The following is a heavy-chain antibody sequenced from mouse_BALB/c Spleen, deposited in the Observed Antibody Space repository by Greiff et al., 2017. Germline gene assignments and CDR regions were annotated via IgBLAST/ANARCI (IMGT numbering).Heavy chain of an antibody. CDR1: GFAFSSYD. D-gene: IGHD2-14*01. V-gene: IGHV5-12-1*01. Sequence: EVNVVESGGGLVKPGGSLKLSCAASGFAFSSYDMSWVRQTPEKRLEWVAYISSGGGSTYYPDTVKGRFTISRDNAKNTLYLQMSSLKSEDTAMYYCARYRYETLYFDYWGQGTTLTVAS. CDR3: ARYRYETLYFDY. J-gene: IGHJ2*01. CDR2: ISSGGGST.